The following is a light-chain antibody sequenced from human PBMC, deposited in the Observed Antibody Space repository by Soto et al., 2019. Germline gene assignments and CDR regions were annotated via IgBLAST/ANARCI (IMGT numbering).Light chain of an antibody. V-gene: IGKV3-20*01. CDR3: QQYGSPPRT. CDR1: QTVSSNS. CDR2: DAS. Sequence: PGERATLSCRASQTVSSNSLAWYLQKPGQAPRLLIYDASRRATGIPDRFSGSGSGTDFTLTISSLEPEDFAVYYWQQYGSPPRTFGQGTKVDIK. J-gene: IGKJ1*01.